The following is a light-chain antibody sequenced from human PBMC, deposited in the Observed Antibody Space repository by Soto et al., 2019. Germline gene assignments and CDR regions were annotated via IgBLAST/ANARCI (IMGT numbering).Light chain of an antibody. J-gene: IGKJ5*01. V-gene: IGKV1-39*01. CDR3: QQYNSDPIT. CDR2: AAS. Sequence: DIQMTQFPSSLSASVGDRVTITCRASQIISRYLNWYQQKPGKAPKLLIYAASNLQSGAPSRFSGSGSGTDFTLTISSLQPEDFATYFCQQYNSDPITFGQGTRLEIK. CDR1: QIISRY.